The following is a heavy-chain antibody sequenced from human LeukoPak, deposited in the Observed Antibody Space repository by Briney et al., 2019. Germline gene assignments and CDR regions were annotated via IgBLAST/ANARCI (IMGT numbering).Heavy chain of an antibody. CDR3: ARDLASVLTPGLDY. J-gene: IGHJ4*02. V-gene: IGHV1-2*02. D-gene: IGHD4-23*01. CDR2: INPNSGAT. CDR1: GYTFTSYY. Sequence: ASVKVSCKASGYTFTSYYMHWVRQAPGQGLEWMGWINPNSGATNYAQKFQGRITMTRDTSISTAYMELSGLTSDDTAVYFCARDLASVLTPGLDYWGQGALVTVSS.